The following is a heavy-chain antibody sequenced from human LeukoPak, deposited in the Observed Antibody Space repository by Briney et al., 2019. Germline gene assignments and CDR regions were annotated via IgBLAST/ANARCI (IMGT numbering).Heavy chain of an antibody. D-gene: IGHD2-2*01. Sequence: ASVKVSCKAFGYPFTAYYMYWVRQAPGQGPEWMGIINPSGGSTSYAQKFQGRVTMTRDMSTNTVYMELSSLRSDDTAVYYCARDGISRYAAFDIWGHGTMITVSS. CDR1: GYPFTAYY. J-gene: IGHJ3*02. V-gene: IGHV1-46*01. CDR2: INPSGGST. CDR3: ARDGISRYAAFDI.